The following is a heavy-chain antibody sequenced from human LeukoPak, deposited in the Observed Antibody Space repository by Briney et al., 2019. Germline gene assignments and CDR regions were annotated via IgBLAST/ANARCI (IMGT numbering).Heavy chain of an antibody. CDR2: IYHSGST. Sequence: SETLSLTCTVSGYSISSGYYWGWIRQPPGKGLEWIGSIYHSGSTYYNPSLKSRVTISVDTSKNQFSLKLSSVTAADTAVYYCAGDTPEDGRNFDYWGQGTLVTVSS. J-gene: IGHJ4*02. CDR3: AGDTPEDGRNFDY. D-gene: IGHD2-15*01. CDR1: GYSISSGYY. V-gene: IGHV4-38-2*02.